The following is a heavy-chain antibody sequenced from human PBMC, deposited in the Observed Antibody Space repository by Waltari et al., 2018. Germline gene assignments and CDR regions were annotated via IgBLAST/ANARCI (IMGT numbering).Heavy chain of an antibody. V-gene: IGHV3-30*04. CDR1: EFTFSSYA. CDR3: ARDYCDRRNCHGMDV. CDR2: ISYNERNI. Sequence: QVQLVESGGGVVQPGRSLRLSCAASEFTFSSYAMHWVRQAPGKGLEWVAVISYNERNIYYVDSVRGRFTISRDNSKKMLYLQMNSLRAEDTAVYYCARDYCDRRNCHGMDVWGQGTTVTGSS. J-gene: IGHJ6*02. D-gene: IGHD3-22*01.